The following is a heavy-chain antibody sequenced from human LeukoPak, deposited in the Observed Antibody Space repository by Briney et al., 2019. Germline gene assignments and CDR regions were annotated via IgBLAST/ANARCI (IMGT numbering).Heavy chain of an antibody. CDR1: GFTFSSYG. J-gene: IGHJ4*02. CDR2: IWYDGSIK. V-gene: IGHV3-33*06. D-gene: IGHD6-13*01. Sequence: PGRPLRLSCAASGFTFSSYGMHWVRQAPGKGLEWVAVIWYDGSIKFYVDSVKGRFTISRDNSKNTLDLHMNGLRVEDTAVYYCTKGGSSWSRWDYWGQGALVTVSS. CDR3: TKGGSSWSRWDY.